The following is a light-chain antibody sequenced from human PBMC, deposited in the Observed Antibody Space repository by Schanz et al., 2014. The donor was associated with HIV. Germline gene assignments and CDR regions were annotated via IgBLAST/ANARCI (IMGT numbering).Light chain of an antibody. J-gene: IGKJ1*01. CDR3: QQYSDYSPT. Sequence: DIQMTQSPPTLSASVGDRVTIPCRASQSITNWLAWYQQKPGKAPKLLIYKASSLERGVPSRFSGRGSGTEFTLTISRLQPDDFATYYCQQYSDYSPTFGRGTKVEV. CDR2: KAS. CDR1: QSITNW. V-gene: IGKV1-5*03.